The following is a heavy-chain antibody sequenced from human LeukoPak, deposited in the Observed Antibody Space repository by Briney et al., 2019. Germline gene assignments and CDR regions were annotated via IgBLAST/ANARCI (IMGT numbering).Heavy chain of an antibody. CDR3: AAGSSGTYYYFDY. Sequence: GGSLRLSCAASGFTFSSYSMNWVRQAPGKGLEWVSSISSSSTYIYYADSVKGRFTISRDSAKNSLYLQMNSLRAEDMAVYYCAAGSSGTYYYFDYWGQGTLVTVSS. CDR2: ISSSSTYI. CDR1: GFTFSSYS. J-gene: IGHJ4*02. D-gene: IGHD6-19*01. V-gene: IGHV3-21*01.